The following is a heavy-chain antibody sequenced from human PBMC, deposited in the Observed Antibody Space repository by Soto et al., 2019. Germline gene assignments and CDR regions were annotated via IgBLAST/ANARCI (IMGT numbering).Heavy chain of an antibody. CDR3: ARLTSRHWVDY. Sequence: PSETLSLTCIVSGSSISSSCYYWGWIRQPPGKGLEWIASMYYNVGTYYNPSLKSRVTISVDTSANQFSLKLSSVTDADTAVYYCARLTSRHWVDYWGQGTLVTVSS. V-gene: IGHV4-39*01. CDR1: GSSISSSCYY. J-gene: IGHJ4*02. CDR2: MYYNVGT. D-gene: IGHD3-16*01.